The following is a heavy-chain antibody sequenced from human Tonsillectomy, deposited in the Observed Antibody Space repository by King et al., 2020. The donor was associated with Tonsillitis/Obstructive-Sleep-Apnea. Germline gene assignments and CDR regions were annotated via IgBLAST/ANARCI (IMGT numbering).Heavy chain of an antibody. CDR1: GGSISSYY. J-gene: IGHJ6*03. V-gene: IGHV4-59*01. CDR3: ARLDYGDYLGYYYYYMDV. Sequence: VQLQESGPGLVKPSETLSLTCTVSGGSISSYYWTWIRPPPGKGLEWIGYIYYSGSTNYNPSLKSRVTISVDTSKNQFSLKLSSVTAADTAVYYCARLDYGDYLGYYYYYMDVWGKGTTVTVSS. CDR2: IYYSGST. D-gene: IGHD4-17*01.